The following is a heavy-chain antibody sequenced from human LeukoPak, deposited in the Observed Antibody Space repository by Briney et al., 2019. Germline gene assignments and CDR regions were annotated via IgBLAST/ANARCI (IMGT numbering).Heavy chain of an antibody. V-gene: IGHV4-59*08. CDR3: ARSIAVAGTGHYFDY. Sequence: SETLSLTCTVSGGSISSYYWSWIRQPPGKGLEWIGYIYYSGSTNYNPSLKSRVTISVDTSKNQFSLKLSSVTAADTAVYYCARSIAVAGTGHYFDYWGQGTLVTVSS. J-gene: IGHJ4*02. CDR2: IYYSGST. D-gene: IGHD6-19*01. CDR1: GGSISSYY.